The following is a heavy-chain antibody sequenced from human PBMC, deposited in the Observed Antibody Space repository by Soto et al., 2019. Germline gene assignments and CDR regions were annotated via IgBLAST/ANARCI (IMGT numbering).Heavy chain of an antibody. J-gene: IGHJ3*02. CDR2: IIPIFGTA. Sequence: GASVKVSCKASGGTFSSYAISWVRQAPGQGLEWMGGIIPIFGTANYAQKFQGRVTITADESTSTAYMELSSLRSEDTAVYYCARGAYYDSSVGGAFDIWGQGTMVTVS. CDR1: GGTFSSYA. CDR3: ARGAYYDSSVGGAFDI. V-gene: IGHV1-69*13. D-gene: IGHD3-22*01.